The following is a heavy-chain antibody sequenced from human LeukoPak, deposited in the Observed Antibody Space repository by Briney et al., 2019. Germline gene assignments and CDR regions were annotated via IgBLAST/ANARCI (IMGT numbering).Heavy chain of an antibody. Sequence: SETLSLTCTVSGGSISSYYWSWIRQPPGKGLEWIGYIHTSGSTNYNPSLKSRVTISVDTSKNQFSLKLSSVTAADTAVYYCARHRAGTTWSPFDYWGQGTLVTVSS. CDR2: IHTSGST. CDR3: ARHRAGTTWSPFDY. V-gene: IGHV4-4*09. J-gene: IGHJ4*02. CDR1: GGSISSYY. D-gene: IGHD1-7*01.